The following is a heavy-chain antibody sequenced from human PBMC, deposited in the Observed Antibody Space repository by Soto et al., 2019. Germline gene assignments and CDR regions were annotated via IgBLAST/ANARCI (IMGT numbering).Heavy chain of an antibody. CDR2: IWYDGSNK. CDR1: GFTFSSYG. J-gene: IGHJ6*02. CDR3: ARDHPEAGYGMDV. Sequence: PGGSLRLSCAASGFTFSSYGMHWVRQAPGKGLEWVAVIWYDGSNKYYADSVKGRFTISRDNSKNTLYLQMNSLRAEDTAVYYCARDHPEAGYGMDVWGQGTTVTVSS. D-gene: IGHD6-19*01. V-gene: IGHV3-33*01.